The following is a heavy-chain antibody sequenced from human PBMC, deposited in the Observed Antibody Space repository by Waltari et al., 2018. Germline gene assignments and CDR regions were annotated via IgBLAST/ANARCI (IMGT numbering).Heavy chain of an antibody. Sequence: QVQLQESGPGLVKPSETLSLTCTVSGGSISPYYWSWIRQPAGKGLEWIGRIYSSGSTNYNPSLKSRVTMSVDTSKNQFSLKLNSVTAADTAVYYCARDLVAAAGGYFDSWGQGTLVTVSS. V-gene: IGHV4-4*07. CDR1: GGSISPYY. J-gene: IGHJ4*02. CDR3: ARDLVAAAGGYFDS. D-gene: IGHD6-13*01. CDR2: IYSSGST.